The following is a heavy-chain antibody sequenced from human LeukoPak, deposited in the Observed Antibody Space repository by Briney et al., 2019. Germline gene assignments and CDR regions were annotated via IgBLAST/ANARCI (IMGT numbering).Heavy chain of an antibody. J-gene: IGHJ3*02. Sequence: ASVKVSCKASGYTFTGYYMHWVRQAPGQGLEWMGWINPNSGGTNYAQKFQGRVTMTRDTSISTAYMELSRLRSDDTAVYYCAREGIVVVVAATADAFDIWGQGTMVTVSS. CDR3: AREGIVVVVAATADAFDI. D-gene: IGHD2-15*01. V-gene: IGHV1-2*02. CDR1: GYTFTGYY. CDR2: INPNSGGT.